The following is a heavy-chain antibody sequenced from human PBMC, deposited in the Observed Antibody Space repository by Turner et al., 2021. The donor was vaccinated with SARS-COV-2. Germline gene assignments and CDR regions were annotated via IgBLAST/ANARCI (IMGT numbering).Heavy chain of an antibody. CDR2: ISGSGGST. J-gene: IGHJ4*02. Sequence: EVQLLESGGGLVQPGGSLRLSCAASGFTFSSYAMSWVRQAPGKGLEWVSAISGSGGSTYYADSVKGRFTISRDNSKNTLYLQMNSLRAENTAVYYCAKDLVRIVAAGLDYWGQGTLVTVSS. D-gene: IGHD6-13*01. CDR1: GFTFSSYA. CDR3: AKDLVRIVAAGLDY. V-gene: IGHV3-23*01.